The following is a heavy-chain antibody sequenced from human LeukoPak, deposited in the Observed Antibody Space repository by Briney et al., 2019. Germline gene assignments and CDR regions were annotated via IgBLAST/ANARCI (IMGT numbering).Heavy chain of an antibody. CDR3: ARQPYYYDSGSYFDY. J-gene: IGHJ4*02. Sequence: PSETLSLTCTVSGGSISSSSYYWGRIRQPPGKGLEWIVSRYYSGSTYYNQPLKSPVPISVDKSKNQFFLKMSSVTAADTGVYYRARQPYYYDSGSYFDYWGQGTLVTVSS. D-gene: IGHD3-10*01. V-gene: IGHV4-39*01. CDR1: GGSISSSSYY. CDR2: RYYSGST.